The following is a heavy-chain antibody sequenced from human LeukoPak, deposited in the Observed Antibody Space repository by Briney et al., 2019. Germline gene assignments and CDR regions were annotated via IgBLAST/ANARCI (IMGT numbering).Heavy chain of an antibody. V-gene: IGHV4-34*01. CDR3: ARMIGKQRPFDY. CDR1: GGSFSGYY. Sequence: SETLSLTCAVYGGSFSGYYWSWIRQPPGKGLEWIGEINHSGSTNYNPSLKSRVTISVDTSKNQFSLKLSSVTAADTAVYYCARMIGKQRPFDYWGQGTLVTVSS. D-gene: IGHD6-25*01. J-gene: IGHJ4*02. CDR2: INHSGST.